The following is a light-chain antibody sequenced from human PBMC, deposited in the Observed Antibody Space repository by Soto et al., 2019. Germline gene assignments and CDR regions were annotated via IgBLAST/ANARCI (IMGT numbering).Light chain of an antibody. CDR2: DAS. CDR3: QQRSNWPHT. Sequence: EIVLTQSPATLSLSPGERATLSCRASQSVSSYLAWYQHKPGQAPRLLIYDASNRATGIPARFSGSGSGTDFTLTISSLEPEDCAGYYCQQRSNWPHTFGQGTKLEIK. CDR1: QSVSSY. V-gene: IGKV3-11*01. J-gene: IGKJ2*01.